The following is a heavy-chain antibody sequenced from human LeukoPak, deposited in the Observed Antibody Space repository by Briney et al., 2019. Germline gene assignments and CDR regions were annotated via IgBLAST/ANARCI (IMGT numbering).Heavy chain of an antibody. CDR2: IYPGDSDT. CDR3: ARSSHYYYGLGPLHAYYFDY. CDR1: GYSFTSYW. Sequence: GESLKISCKGSGYSFTSYWIGWVRQMPGKGLEWMGIIYPGDSDTRHSPSFQGQVTISTDNSISTAYLQWSSLKASDTAMYYCARSSHYYYGLGPLHAYYFDYWGQGTLATVSS. V-gene: IGHV5-51*01. D-gene: IGHD3-10*01. J-gene: IGHJ4*02.